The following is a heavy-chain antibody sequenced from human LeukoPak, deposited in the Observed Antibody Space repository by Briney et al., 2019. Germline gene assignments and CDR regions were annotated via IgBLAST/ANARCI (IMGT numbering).Heavy chain of an antibody. J-gene: IGHJ4*02. D-gene: IGHD1-26*01. CDR2: IYYSGST. CDR3: AREQRELFDY. Sequence: ASETLSLTCTVSGGSISSYYWSWIRQPPGKGLEWIGYIYYSGSTNYNPSLKSRVAISVDTSKNQFSLKLSSVTAADTAVYYCAREQRELFDYWGQGTLVTVSS. CDR1: GGSISSYY. V-gene: IGHV4-59*01.